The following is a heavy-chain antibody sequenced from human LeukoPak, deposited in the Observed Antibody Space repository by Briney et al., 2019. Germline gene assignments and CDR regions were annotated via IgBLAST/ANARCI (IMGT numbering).Heavy chain of an antibody. CDR2: ISSSSSYI. J-gene: IGHJ5*02. CDR1: GFTLSSYS. Sequence: TGGSLRLSCAASGFTLSSYSMNWVRQAPGKGLEWVSSISSSSSYIYYADSVKGRFTISRDNAKNSLYLQMNSLRAEDTAVYYCASQYDFWSGYRLFYNWFDPWGQGTLVTVSS. D-gene: IGHD3-3*01. V-gene: IGHV3-21*01. CDR3: ASQYDFWSGYRLFYNWFDP.